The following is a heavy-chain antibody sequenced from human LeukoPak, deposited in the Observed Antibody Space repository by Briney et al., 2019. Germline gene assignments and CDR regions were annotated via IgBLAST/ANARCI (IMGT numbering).Heavy chain of an antibody. D-gene: IGHD3-9*01. CDR3: AGRAYDILPGYSPFDP. CDR2: ISYGGSNK. CDR1: GFTFSSYA. J-gene: IGHJ5*02. V-gene: IGHV3-30*14. Sequence: GGSLRLSCAASGFTFSSYAMHWVRQAPGKGLEWVAVISYGGSNKYYADSVKGRFTISRDNSKNTLYLQMNSLRADDTAVYYCAGRAYDILPGYSPFDPWGQGTLVTVSS.